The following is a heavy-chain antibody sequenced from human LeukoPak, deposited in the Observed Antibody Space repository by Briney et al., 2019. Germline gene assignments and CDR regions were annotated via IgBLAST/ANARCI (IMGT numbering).Heavy chain of an antibody. Sequence: PSETLSLTCTVSGGSISSYYWSWIRQPPGKGLEWIGYIYYSGSTNYNPSLKSRVTISVDTSKNQFSLKLSSVTAADTAVYYCAREVDTIFGVVNWGQGTLVTVSS. V-gene: IGHV4-59*12. CDR1: GGSISSYY. J-gene: IGHJ4*02. D-gene: IGHD3-3*01. CDR2: IYYSGST. CDR3: AREVDTIFGVVN.